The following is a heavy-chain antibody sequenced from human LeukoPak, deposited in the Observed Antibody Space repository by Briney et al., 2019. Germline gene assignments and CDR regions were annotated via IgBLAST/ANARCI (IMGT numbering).Heavy chain of an antibody. CDR2: ISGSGGST. J-gene: IGHJ3*02. CDR1: GFTFSSYA. V-gene: IGHV3-23*01. D-gene: IGHD3-22*01. Sequence: GGSLRLSCAASGFTFSSYAMSWVRQAPGKGLEWVSAISGSGGSTYYADSVKGRFTISRDNSKNTLYLQMNSLRAEDTAVYYCARDRPNVDSTGYYSRHDAFDIWGQGTMVTVSS. CDR3: ARDRPNVDSTGYYSRHDAFDI.